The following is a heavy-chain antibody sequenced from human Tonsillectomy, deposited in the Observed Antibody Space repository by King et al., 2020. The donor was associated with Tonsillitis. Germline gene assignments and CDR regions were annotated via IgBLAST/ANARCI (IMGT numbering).Heavy chain of an antibody. V-gene: IGHV4-59*01. Sequence: QLQESGPGLVKPSETLSLTCTVSGDSISSGYWSWLRQPPGKGLEWIADIPYSGKTNYNPSLKSRVSISADTSKNQFSLILSSMTAADTAVYYCARGAGWYGYWGQGTLVTVSS. CDR1: GDSISSGY. CDR3: ARGAGWYGY. CDR2: IPYSGKT. J-gene: IGHJ4*02. D-gene: IGHD6-19*01.